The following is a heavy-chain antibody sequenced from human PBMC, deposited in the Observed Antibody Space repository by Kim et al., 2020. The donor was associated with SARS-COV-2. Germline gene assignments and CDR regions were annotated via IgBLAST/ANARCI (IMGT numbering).Heavy chain of an antibody. CDR2: INSDGSTT. D-gene: IGHD3-10*01. CDR1: GFTFSDYW. Sequence: GGSLRLSCAASGFTFSDYWMQWVRQPPGKGLEWVSRINSDGSTTNYVGSVKGRFTISRDNAKNTLYLEMLGLRGEDTAVYYCARDEGRNSMVRGFDSWGQGTLVTVSS. CDR3: ARDEGRNSMVRGFDS. V-gene: IGHV3-74*01. J-gene: IGHJ4*02.